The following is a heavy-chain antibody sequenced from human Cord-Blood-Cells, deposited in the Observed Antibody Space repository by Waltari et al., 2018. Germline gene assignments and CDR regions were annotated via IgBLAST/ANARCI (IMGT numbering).Heavy chain of an antibody. CDR2: INPNSGGT. CDR1: GYTFTGYY. CDR3: AFRPSYSSSWYY. V-gene: IGHV1-2*02. Sequence: QVQLVQSGAEVKKPGASGKVSCKASGYTFTGYYMHWGRQAPGQGLEWMGWINPNSGGTNYAQKFQGRVTMTRDTSISTAYMELSRLRSDDSAVYYCAFRPSYSSSWYYWGQGTLVTVSS. J-gene: IGHJ4*02. D-gene: IGHD6-13*01.